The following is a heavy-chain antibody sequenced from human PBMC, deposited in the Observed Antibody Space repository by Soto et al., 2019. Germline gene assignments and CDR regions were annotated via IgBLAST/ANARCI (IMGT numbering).Heavy chain of an antibody. CDR1: GASIGTVDYF. D-gene: IGHD3-3*02. CDR3: AKFSASSPSCDA. V-gene: IGHV4-31*03. J-gene: IGHJ5*02. Sequence: SETLSLTCTVSGASIGTVDYFWTWIRQHPGKGLELIGYINYSGSTQYTPSLKSRVTVSVDASKNQFSLNLSSMTAADTAVYYCAKFSASSPSCDAWGQGTLVTVSS. CDR2: INYSGST.